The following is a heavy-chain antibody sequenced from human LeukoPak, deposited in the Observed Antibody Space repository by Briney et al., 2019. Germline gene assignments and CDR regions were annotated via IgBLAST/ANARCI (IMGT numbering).Heavy chain of an antibody. V-gene: IGHV4-34*01. CDR2: INHSGST. J-gene: IGHJ5*02. Sequence: SETLSLTCAVYGVSFSGYYWSSIRQPPGKGLEWIGEINHSGSTNYNPSLKSRVTISVDTSNNQFSLKLSSVTAADTAVYYCARTGSSSWYKWFDPWGQGTLVTVSS. CDR3: ARTGSSSWYKWFDP. CDR1: GVSFSGYY. D-gene: IGHD6-13*01.